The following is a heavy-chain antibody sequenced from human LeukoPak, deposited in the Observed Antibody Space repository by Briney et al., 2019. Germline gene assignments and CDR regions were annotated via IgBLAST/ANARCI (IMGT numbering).Heavy chain of an antibody. Sequence: PGGSLRLSCAASGFTFSSYEMNWVRQAPGKGLEWVSYISSSGSTIYYADSMKGRFTISRDNAKNSLYLQMNSLRAEDTAVYYCARDSPIAAAVTGAFDIWGQGTMVTVSS. CDR1: GFTFSSYE. J-gene: IGHJ3*02. CDR2: ISSSGSTI. D-gene: IGHD6-13*01. V-gene: IGHV3-48*03. CDR3: ARDSPIAAAVTGAFDI.